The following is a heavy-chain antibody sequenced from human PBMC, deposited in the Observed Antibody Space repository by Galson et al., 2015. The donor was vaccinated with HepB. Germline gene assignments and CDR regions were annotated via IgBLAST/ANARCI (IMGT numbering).Heavy chain of an antibody. D-gene: IGHD3-22*01. CDR1: GFTFSSYS. J-gene: IGHJ6*02. CDR2: SSSSSSYI. CDR3: ARGTFTDSSGYYILWYYYYGMDV. V-gene: IGHV3-21*01. Sequence: SLRLSCAASGFTFSSYSMNWVRQAPGKGLEWVSSSSSSSSYIYYAESVKGRFTISRDKAKNSLYLQMNSLRAEDTAVYYCARGTFTDSSGYYILWYYYYGMDVWGQGTTVTVSS.